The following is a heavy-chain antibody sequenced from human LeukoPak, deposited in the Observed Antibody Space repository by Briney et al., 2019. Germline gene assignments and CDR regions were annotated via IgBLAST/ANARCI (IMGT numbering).Heavy chain of an antibody. D-gene: IGHD5-18*01. J-gene: IGHJ4*02. CDR2: IYSDGTT. Sequence: GGSLRLSCAASGFTVSSNYMSWVRQAPGEALEWVSVIYSDGTTYYRESVKGRFTISRDNSKNTLYLQMNSLRAEDTAVYYCASAALISGSSYVYDYDHWGQGTLVTVSS. CDR1: GFTVSSNY. CDR3: ASAALISGSSYVYDYDH. V-gene: IGHV3-53*01.